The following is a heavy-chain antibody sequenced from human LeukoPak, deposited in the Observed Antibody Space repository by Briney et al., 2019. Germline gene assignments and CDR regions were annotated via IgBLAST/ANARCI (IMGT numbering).Heavy chain of an antibody. Sequence: GASVTVSCKASGYTFTIYYVHWVRQAPGQGLEWMGGIIPIFGTANYAQKFQGRVTITADKSTSTAYMELSSLRSEDTAVYYCARAPSIQLWLNYWGQGTLVTVSS. CDR3: ARAPSIQLWLNY. CDR1: GYTFTIYY. J-gene: IGHJ4*02. V-gene: IGHV1-69*06. CDR2: IIPIFGTA. D-gene: IGHD5-18*01.